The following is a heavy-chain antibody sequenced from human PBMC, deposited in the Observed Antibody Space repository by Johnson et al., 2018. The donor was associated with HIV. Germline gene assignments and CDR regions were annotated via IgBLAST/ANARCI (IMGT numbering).Heavy chain of an antibody. J-gene: IGHJ3*02. Sequence: VQLVESGGGLVQPGGSLRISCAASGFTFRSYWMSWVRQAPGKGLEWVSYISSSGSSIYYADSVKGRFTISRDNAKSSLYLQMNGLRAEDTAVYYCARASTTVTTGDDAFDIWGQGTMVTVSS. V-gene: IGHV3-48*04. D-gene: IGHD4-17*01. CDR1: GFTFRSYW. CDR2: ISSSGSSI. CDR3: ARASTTVTTGDDAFDI.